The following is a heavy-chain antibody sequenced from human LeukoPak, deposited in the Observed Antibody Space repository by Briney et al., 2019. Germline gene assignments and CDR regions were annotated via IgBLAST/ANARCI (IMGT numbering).Heavy chain of an antibody. J-gene: IGHJ4*02. Sequence: PGGSLRLSCEASGFTFSSYSMNWVRQAPGKGLEWVSSISLSTTYIYYADSVRGRFTISRDNAKNSLYLQMNSLRAEDTAVYYCARVGGQQLVLSSYYFDYWGRGTLVTVSS. D-gene: IGHD6-13*01. V-gene: IGHV3-21*01. CDR1: GFTFSSYS. CDR2: ISLSTTYI. CDR3: ARVGGQQLVLSSYYFDY.